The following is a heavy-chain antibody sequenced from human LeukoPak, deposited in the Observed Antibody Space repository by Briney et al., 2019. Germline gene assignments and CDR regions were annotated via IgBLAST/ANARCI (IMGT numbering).Heavy chain of an antibody. CDR3: AKDGNTVVTPFYYYYMDV. CDR1: GFTVSSNY. J-gene: IGHJ6*03. Sequence: GGSLRLSCAASGFTVSSNYMSWVRQAPGKGLEWVSVIYSGGSTYYADSVKGRFTISRDNSKNTLYLQMNSLRAEDTAVYYCAKDGNTVVTPFYYYYMDVWGKGTTVTVSS. D-gene: IGHD4-23*01. V-gene: IGHV3-53*01. CDR2: IYSGGST.